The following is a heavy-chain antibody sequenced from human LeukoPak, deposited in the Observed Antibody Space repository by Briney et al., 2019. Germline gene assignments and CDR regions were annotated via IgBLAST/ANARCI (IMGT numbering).Heavy chain of an antibody. CDR1: GGSISSYY. CDR2: IYYGGSS. CDR3: ARAPLTPVMYDY. Sequence: SEILSLTCTVSGGSISSYYWNWIRQPPGKGLEWIGYIYYGGSSSYNPSLKSRATISVDTSTSQLSLRLRSVTAADTAVYYCARAPLTPVMYDYWGQGTLVIVSS. V-gene: IGHV4-59*08. J-gene: IGHJ4*02. D-gene: IGHD4-23*01.